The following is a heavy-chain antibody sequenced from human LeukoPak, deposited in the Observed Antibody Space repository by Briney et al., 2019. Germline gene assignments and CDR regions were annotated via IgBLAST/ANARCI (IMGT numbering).Heavy chain of an antibody. Sequence: PSQTLSLTCTVSGGSISSGSYYWSWNRQPAGKGLEWIGRIYTSGSTNYNPSLKRRATITVNTSNKQFPLKLSPVTDAAAAVYYCARVYLYYYYMDVWGKGTTVTVSS. J-gene: IGHJ6*03. V-gene: IGHV4-61*02. CDR2: IYTSGST. CDR1: GGSISSGSYY. CDR3: ARVYLYYYYMDV.